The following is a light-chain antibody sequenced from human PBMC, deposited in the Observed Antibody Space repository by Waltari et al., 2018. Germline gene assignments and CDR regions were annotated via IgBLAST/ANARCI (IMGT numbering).Light chain of an antibody. CDR1: QSLVHSDGNIY. Sequence: DVVMTQSPLSLPVTLGQPASISFTSSQSLVHSDGNIYLNWFQQRPGQSPRRLIHRVSNRNSGVPDRFSGSGSGTDFTLKISRVEAEDVGVYYCMQGTHWPWTFGQGTKVEIK. CDR2: RVS. J-gene: IGKJ1*01. CDR3: MQGTHWPWT. V-gene: IGKV2-30*02.